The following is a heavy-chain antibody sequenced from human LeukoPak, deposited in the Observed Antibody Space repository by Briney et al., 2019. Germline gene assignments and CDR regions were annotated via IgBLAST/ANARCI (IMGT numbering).Heavy chain of an antibody. CDR1: GYTLTELS. V-gene: IGHV1-24*01. J-gene: IGHJ4*02. CDR2: FDAEDSKT. Sequence: ASVKVSCKVSGYTLTELSMHWVRQAPGKGLEWMGGFDAEDSKTIYAQNFQGRVTMTEDTSTDTAYMELSSLRSEDTAVYYCATNYGSGSYYLLFDYWGQGTLVTVSS. D-gene: IGHD3-10*01. CDR3: ATNYGSGSYYLLFDY.